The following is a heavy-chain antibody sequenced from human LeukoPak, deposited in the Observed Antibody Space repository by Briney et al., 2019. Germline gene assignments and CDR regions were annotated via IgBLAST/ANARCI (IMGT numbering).Heavy chain of an antibody. J-gene: IGHJ3*02. CDR2: IYSDGRT. CDR3: ARDNGNLEAFDI. V-gene: IGHV3-53*01. D-gene: IGHD3-3*01. Sequence: GGSLRLSCAASGFTVSSSYMSWVRQAPGKGLDWVSIIYSDGRTDYADSVKGRFTISRDNSKNTLYLQMNSLRDEDTVVYYCARDNGNLEAFDIWGQGTMVTVSS. CDR1: GFTVSSSY.